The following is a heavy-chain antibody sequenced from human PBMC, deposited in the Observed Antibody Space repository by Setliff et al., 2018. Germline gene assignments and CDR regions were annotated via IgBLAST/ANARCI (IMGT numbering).Heavy chain of an antibody. D-gene: IGHD4-17*01. CDR1: GFTFSTYW. Sequence: SQTLSCAASGFTFSTYWMHWVRQAPGKGLVWVSRINSDGSTTSYADSVKGRFTISRDNTKNTLYLQMNSLRAEDTAVYYCARDPLTTNRRRAFDIWGQGTMVTVSS. J-gene: IGHJ3*02. V-gene: IGHV3-74*01. CDR2: INSDGSTT. CDR3: ARDPLTTNRRRAFDI.